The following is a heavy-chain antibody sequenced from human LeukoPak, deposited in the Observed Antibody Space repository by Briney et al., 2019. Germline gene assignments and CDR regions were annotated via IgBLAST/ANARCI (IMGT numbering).Heavy chain of an antibody. D-gene: IGHD6-19*01. Sequence: GGSLRLSCAASGFTFSSYSMNWVRQAPGKGLEWVSYISSSSSTIYYADSVKGRFTISRDNSKNTLSLQMNSLRAEDTAVYYCAKTGIAVAGLPFDYWGQGTLVTVSS. V-gene: IGHV3-48*01. CDR1: GFTFSSYS. CDR3: AKTGIAVAGLPFDY. J-gene: IGHJ4*02. CDR2: ISSSSSTI.